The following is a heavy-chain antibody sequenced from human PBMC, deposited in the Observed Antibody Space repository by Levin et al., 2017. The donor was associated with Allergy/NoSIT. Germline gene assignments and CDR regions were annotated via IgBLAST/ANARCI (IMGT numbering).Heavy chain of an antibody. D-gene: IGHD2-8*01. CDR2: ISSSGSTI. CDR1: GFTFSDYY. Sequence: GGSLRLSCAASGFTFSDYYMSWIRQAPGKGLEWVSYISSSGSTIYYADSVKGRFTISRDNAKNSLYLQMNSLRAEDTAVYYCAREGANGVPYYYYGMDVWGQGTTVTVSS. J-gene: IGHJ6*02. CDR3: AREGANGVPYYYYGMDV. V-gene: IGHV3-11*01.